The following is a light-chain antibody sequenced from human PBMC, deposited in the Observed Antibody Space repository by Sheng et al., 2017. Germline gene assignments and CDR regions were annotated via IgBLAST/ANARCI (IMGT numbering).Light chain of an antibody. J-gene: IGKJ1*01. CDR3: HQSIDFPYT. V-gene: IGKV6-21*01. CDR1: KVIGNA. Sequence: ELVLTQSPDFQSVAPREKVTITCRASKVIGNALHWYQQKPGQAPRLLVKYASQSFSGVPSRFTGSGSGTDFTLTINSLEAEDAATYYCHQSIDFPYTFGQGTKVEIK. CDR2: YAS.